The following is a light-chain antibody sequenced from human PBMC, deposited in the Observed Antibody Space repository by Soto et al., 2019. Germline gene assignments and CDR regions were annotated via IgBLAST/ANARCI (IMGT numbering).Light chain of an antibody. J-gene: IGLJ2*01. Sequence: QPVLTQSPSASASLGASVKLTCTLTSGHSNYAIAWHQQQPEKGPRYLMKLNSDGSHSKGDGIPDRFSGSSSGAERYLTIPSLQSEDEADYYCQTWGTGIRVFGGGTKVTVL. V-gene: IGLV4-69*01. CDR1: SGHSNYA. CDR2: LNSDGSH. CDR3: QTWGTGIRV.